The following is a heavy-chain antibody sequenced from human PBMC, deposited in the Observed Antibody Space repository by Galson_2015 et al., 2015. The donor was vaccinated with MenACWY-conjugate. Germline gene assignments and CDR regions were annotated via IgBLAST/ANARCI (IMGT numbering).Heavy chain of an antibody. CDR2: IRYDGSNK. CDR3: AKDRDYGGNSGSLFDY. J-gene: IGHJ4*02. D-gene: IGHD4-23*01. Sequence: SLRLSCAASGFTFSSYGMHWVRQAPGKGLQWVAFIRYDGSNKYYADSVKGRFTISRDDSMNTLSLQMISLRADDTAVYYCAKDRDYGGNSGSLFDYWGQGTLVTVSS. CDR1: GFTFSSYG. V-gene: IGHV3-30*02.